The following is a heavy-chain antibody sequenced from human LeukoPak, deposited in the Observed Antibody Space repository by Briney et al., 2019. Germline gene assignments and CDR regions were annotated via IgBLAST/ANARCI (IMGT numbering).Heavy chain of an antibody. Sequence: SETLSLTCTVSGGSISSHFWSWIRLPPGKGLEWIGYFSDRGGPNYDPSLKSRVTISGDTSKNQVSLKLRSVTAADTAIYYCARDYDYFDYWGQGTQVTVSS. J-gene: IGHJ4*02. CDR3: ARDYDYFDY. CDR1: GGSISSHF. CDR2: FSDRGGP. V-gene: IGHV4-59*11. D-gene: IGHD3-16*01.